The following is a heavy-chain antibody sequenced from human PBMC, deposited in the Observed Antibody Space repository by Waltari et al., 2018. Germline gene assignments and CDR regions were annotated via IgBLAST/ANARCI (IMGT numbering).Heavy chain of an antibody. V-gene: IGHV4-30-4*01. Sequence: QVQLQASGPGLVKPSQTLSLTCTVSDGSIRNDHYSGSWIRQPPGKGLEWIAYTYYNGNTYYNPSLKSRINISIDPSNNQFSLNLSSVTAADTAVYYCARDNSGYQRIDYWGQGALVTVSS. CDR2: TYYNGNT. J-gene: IGHJ4*02. CDR1: DGSIRNDHYS. CDR3: ARDNSGYQRIDY. D-gene: IGHD3-22*01.